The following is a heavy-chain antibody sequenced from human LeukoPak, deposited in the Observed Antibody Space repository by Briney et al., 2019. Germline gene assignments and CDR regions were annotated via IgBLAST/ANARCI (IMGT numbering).Heavy chain of an antibody. Sequence: GGSLRLSCAASGFTFSSYAMHWVRQAPGKGLEWVAVISYDGSNKYYADSVKGRFTISRDNSKNTLYLQMNSLRAEDTAVYYXAXXXXLLWFGELSHYYFDYWXQGTLVTVSS. CDR2: ISYDGSNK. CDR3: AXXXXLLWFGELSHYYFDY. V-gene: IGHV3-30*04. D-gene: IGHD3-10*01. J-gene: IGHJ4*02. CDR1: GFTFSSYA.